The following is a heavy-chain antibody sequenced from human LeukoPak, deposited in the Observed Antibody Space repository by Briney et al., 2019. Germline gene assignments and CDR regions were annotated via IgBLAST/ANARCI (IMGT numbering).Heavy chain of an antibody. Sequence: ASVKVSCKASGYTFTSYYMHWVRQAPGQGLEWMGIINPSGGSTGYAQKFQGRVTMTRDTSTSTVYMELSSLRSEDTAVYYCARVSYCSSTSCYDVPFDYWGQGTLVTVSS. CDR1: GYTFTSYY. CDR3: ARVSYCSSTSCYDVPFDY. V-gene: IGHV1-46*01. J-gene: IGHJ4*02. D-gene: IGHD2-2*01. CDR2: INPSGGST.